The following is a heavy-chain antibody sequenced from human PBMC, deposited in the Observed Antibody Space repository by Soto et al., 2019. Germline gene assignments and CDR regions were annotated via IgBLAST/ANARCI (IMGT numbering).Heavy chain of an antibody. V-gene: IGHV3-74*01. CDR3: ACWGHIVPVAPSDFDR. D-gene: IGHD2-8*02. Sequence: VGSLRLSCAASGFTFSSHWMHWVRQAPGKGLVWVSRIDTDGSRTNYADSVKGRFTMSRDNAKNTAFLQMNSLRAEDTAVYYCACWGHIVPVAPSDFDRWGQGTLVTVSS. CDR1: GFTFSSHW. CDR2: IDTDGSRT. J-gene: IGHJ4*02.